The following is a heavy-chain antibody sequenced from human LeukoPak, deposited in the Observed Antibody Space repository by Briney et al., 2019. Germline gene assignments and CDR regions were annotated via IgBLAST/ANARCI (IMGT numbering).Heavy chain of an antibody. CDR3: ASFYCSSTSCPIANHYYYYGMDV. J-gene: IGHJ6*02. CDR2: ISYDGSNK. CDR1: GFTFSSYG. V-gene: IGHV3-30*03. Sequence: GGSLGLSCAASGFTFSSYGMHWVRQAPGKGLEWVAVISYDGSNKYYADSVKGRFTISRDNSKNTLYLQMDSLRAEDTAVYYCASFYCSSTSCPIANHYYYYGMDVWGQGTTVTVSS. D-gene: IGHD2-2*01.